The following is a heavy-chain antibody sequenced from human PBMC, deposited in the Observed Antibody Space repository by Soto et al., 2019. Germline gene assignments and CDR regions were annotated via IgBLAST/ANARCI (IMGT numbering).Heavy chain of an antibody. CDR2: IYWDDDK. J-gene: IGHJ4*02. D-gene: IGHD1-26*01. V-gene: IGHV2-5*02. CDR1: GFSLTTTGVG. Sequence: QITLRESGPTRVRPTQPLTLTCSFSGFSLTTTGVGVGWIRQPPGEAPEWLAVIYWDDDKRYSPSLKSRLTTTKDTSNNQRVRTLNNMDPVDTGTYYCAHRAVYSGSYWDGGYFDIWGQGTPVTVSP. CDR3: AHRAVYSGSYWDGGYFDI.